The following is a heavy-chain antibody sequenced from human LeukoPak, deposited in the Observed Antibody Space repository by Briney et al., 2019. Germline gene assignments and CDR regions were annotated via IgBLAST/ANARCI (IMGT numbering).Heavy chain of an antibody. CDR2: ISGSGGSA. D-gene: IGHD2-2*01. V-gene: IGHV3-23*01. CDR1: GFTFSSYA. Sequence: PGGSLRLSCAASGFTFSSYAMTWVRQAPGKGLEWVSTISGSGGSAYYADSVKSRFTISRDNSKNTLYLQMNSLRAEDTAVYYCARGKYCSSSSCYFMDYWFDPWGQGTLVTVSS. CDR3: ARGKYCSSSSCYFMDYWFDP. J-gene: IGHJ5*02.